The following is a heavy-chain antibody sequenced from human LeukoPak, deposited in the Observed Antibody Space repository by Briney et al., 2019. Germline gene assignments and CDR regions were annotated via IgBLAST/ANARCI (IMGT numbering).Heavy chain of an antibody. CDR1: GGTFSSYA. D-gene: IGHD5-12*01. CDR3: ARGGQYSGYDYDY. V-gene: IGHV1-69*13. Sequence: ASVKVSCKASGGTFSSYAISWVRQAPGQGLEWMGGIIPIFGTANYAQKFQGRVTITADESTNTAYMELSSLRSEDTAVYYCARGGQYSGYDYDYWGQGTLVTVSS. J-gene: IGHJ4*02. CDR2: IIPIFGTA.